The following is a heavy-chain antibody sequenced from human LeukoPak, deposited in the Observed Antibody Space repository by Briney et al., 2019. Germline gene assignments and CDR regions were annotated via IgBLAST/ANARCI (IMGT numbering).Heavy chain of an antibody. CDR3: ARGYCSNASCQYYFDY. J-gene: IGHJ4*02. CDR2: INAGNGDT. D-gene: IGHD2-2*01. V-gene: IGHV1-3*01. Sequence: ASVKVSCKASGYTFTNYALHWVRQAPGQRLEWMGWINAGNGDTVYSQRFQGRVTITRDTSVSTVDMELSSLRSEDTAVYYCARGYCSNASCQYYFDYWGQGTLVTVSS. CDR1: GYTFTNYA.